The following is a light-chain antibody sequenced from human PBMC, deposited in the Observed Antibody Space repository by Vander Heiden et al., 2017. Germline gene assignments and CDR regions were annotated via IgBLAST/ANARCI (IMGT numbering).Light chain of an antibody. Sequence: IQLTQSPSTFSASVGDRVTITCRASRSISGWLAWYQQRPGKAPNLLISKASSLQNTVPSRFSGSGSGTDFTLTISSLQPDDFATYYCQQYDTSPGTFGQGTKVEI. V-gene: IGKV1-5*03. CDR2: KAS. CDR1: RSISGW. J-gene: IGKJ1*01. CDR3: QQYDTSPGT.